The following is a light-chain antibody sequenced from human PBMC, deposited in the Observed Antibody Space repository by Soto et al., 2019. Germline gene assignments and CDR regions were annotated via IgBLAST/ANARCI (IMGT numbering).Light chain of an antibody. CDR1: QSVSSSY. Sequence: EIVLTQSPGTLSLSPGERATLSCRASQSVSSSYLAWYQQKPGQAPRLLIYGASSRVTGIPDRFSGSGSGTDFTLTIRRLEPEDFAVYSCQQYGRSPISTLGPGTKVDI. CDR2: GAS. J-gene: IGKJ3*01. V-gene: IGKV3-20*01. CDR3: QQYGRSPIST.